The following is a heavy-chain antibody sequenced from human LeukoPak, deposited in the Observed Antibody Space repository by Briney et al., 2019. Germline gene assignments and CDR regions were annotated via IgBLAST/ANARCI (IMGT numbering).Heavy chain of an antibody. V-gene: IGHV1-69*13. CDR1: VGTFSSYA. J-gene: IGHJ5*02. Sequence: VASVKVSCKASVGTFSSYAISWVRQAPGQGLEWMGGLIPIFGTANYAQKFQGRVTITADESTSTAHMELSSLRSEDTAVYYGARDIVVVPAAHWFDPWGQGTLVTVSS. CDR2: LIPIFGTA. D-gene: IGHD2-2*01. CDR3: ARDIVVVPAAHWFDP.